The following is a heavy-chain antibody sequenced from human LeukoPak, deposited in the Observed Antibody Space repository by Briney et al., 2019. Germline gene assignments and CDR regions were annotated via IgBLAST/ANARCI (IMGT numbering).Heavy chain of an antibody. V-gene: IGHV3-33*01. Sequence: GVSLRLSCAASGFIFSSYGMHWVRQAPGKGLEWVAVIWYNGSKKYYADSVKGRFTISRDNSKNTLYLQMNSLRAEDTAVYYCARDKFRFDNWGQGTLVTVSS. D-gene: IGHD3-10*01. CDR1: GFIFSSYG. J-gene: IGHJ4*02. CDR3: ARDKFRFDN. CDR2: IWYNGSKK.